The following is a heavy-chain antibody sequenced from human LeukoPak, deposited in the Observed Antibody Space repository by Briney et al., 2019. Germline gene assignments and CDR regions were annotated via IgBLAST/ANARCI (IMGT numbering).Heavy chain of an antibody. CDR1: GGSTSSSTHY. CDR2: IYASGST. D-gene: IGHD5/OR15-5a*01. CDR3: ARGVSTINFAF. V-gene: IGHV4-61*02. J-gene: IGHJ4*02. Sequence: SETLSLTCTVSGGSTSSSTHYWSWIRQPAGKGLEWIGRIYASGSTNYNHSLKSRATISVDTSKNQFSLKLSSVTAADTAVYYCARGVSTINFAFWGQGTLVTVSS.